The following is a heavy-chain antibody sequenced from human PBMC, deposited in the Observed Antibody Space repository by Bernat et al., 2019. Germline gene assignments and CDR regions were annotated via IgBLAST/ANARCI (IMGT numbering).Heavy chain of an antibody. CDR2: ISKSGSST. D-gene: IGHD4-17*01. CDR1: GFRFSNYG. CDR3: AKVYGDYLSSYFGLDV. Sequence: EVQVLESGGGSVQPGGSLRLSCAASGFRFSNYGITWVRQAPGKGLEWVSGISKSGSSTYYADSEKGRFTISRDNSKNTLYLQMNSLRAEDTAVYYCAKVYGDYLSSYFGLDVWGRGTTVTVSS. V-gene: IGHV3-23*01. J-gene: IGHJ6*02.